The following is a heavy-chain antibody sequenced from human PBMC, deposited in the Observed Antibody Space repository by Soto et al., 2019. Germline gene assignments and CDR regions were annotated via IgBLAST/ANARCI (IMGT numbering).Heavy chain of an antibody. J-gene: IGHJ6*02. CDR3: ARGGVHYYYGMDV. V-gene: IGHV1-46*01. D-gene: IGHD1-26*01. Sequence: GASVKVSCKASGYTFTNYYMHWVRQAPGQGLEWMGIINPSGGSTSYAQKFQGRVTMTRDTSTSTVYMELSSLRSEETAVYYCARGGVHYYYGMDVWGQGTTVTVSS. CDR1: GYTFTNYY. CDR2: INPSGGST.